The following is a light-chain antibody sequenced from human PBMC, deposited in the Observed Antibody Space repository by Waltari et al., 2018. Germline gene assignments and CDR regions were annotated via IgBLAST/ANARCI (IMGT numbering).Light chain of an antibody. CDR1: SGHSTNV. V-gene: IGLV4-69*01. CDR2: VYSDGSH. J-gene: IGLJ3*02. Sequence: QLVLTQSPSASASLGAPVKLTCTLSSGHSTNVIAWLQKRPEKGPRYLMKVYSDGSHNKGDEIPDRFSGSSSGAERYLTISSLQSEDEADYYCQTGGHGTWVFGGGTKLTVL. CDR3: QTGGHGTWV.